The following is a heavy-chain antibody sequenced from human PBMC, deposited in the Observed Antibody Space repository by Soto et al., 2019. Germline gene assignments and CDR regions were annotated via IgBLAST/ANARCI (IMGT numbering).Heavy chain of an antibody. D-gene: IGHD3-10*01. V-gene: IGHV1-69*12. J-gene: IGHJ6*02. CDR2: IIRIFGTP. Sequence: QVQLVQSGAEVKKPGSSVKVSCKASGGTFSSYAINWVRQAPGQGLGWMGGIIRIFGTPDYAQRFQGRVTITADESTSTAYMELSSLRSEDTAVYYCARQGSNEYYYYGMDVWVQGTTVTVSS. CDR3: ARQGSNEYYYYGMDV. CDR1: GGTFSSYA.